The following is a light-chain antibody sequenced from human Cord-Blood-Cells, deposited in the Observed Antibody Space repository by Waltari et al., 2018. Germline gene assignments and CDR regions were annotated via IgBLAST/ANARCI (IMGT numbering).Light chain of an antibody. CDR1: SSDGGGYNY. CDR3: SSYTSSSTVV. J-gene: IGLJ2*01. V-gene: IGLV2-14*01. CDR2: DVS. Sequence: QSALPPPASVSGSPGPSITIFCTGTSSDGGGYNYDSWYQQHPGKAPKLMIYDVSNRPSGVSNRFSGSKSGNTASLTISGLQAEDEADYYCSSYTSSSTVVFGGGTKLTVL.